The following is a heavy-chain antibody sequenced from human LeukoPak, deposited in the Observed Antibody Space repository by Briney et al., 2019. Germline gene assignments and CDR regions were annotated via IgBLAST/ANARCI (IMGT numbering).Heavy chain of an antibody. V-gene: IGHV5-51*01. CDR1: GYSFTSYW. CDR2: IYPGDSDT. Sequence: GESLKTSCKGSGYSFTSYWIGWVRQMPGKGLEWMGIIYPGDSDTRYSPSFQGQVTISADKSISTAYLQWSSLKASDTAMYYCARHPSYCGGDCFVYGMDVWGQGTTVTVSS. D-gene: IGHD2-21*02. CDR3: ARHPSYCGGDCFVYGMDV. J-gene: IGHJ6*02.